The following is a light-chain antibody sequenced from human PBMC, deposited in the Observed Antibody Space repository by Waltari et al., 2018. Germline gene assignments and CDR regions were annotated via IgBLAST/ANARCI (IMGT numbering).Light chain of an antibody. CDR3: MQAAQTPLT. Sequence: DIVMTQSPLPLSVTPGEPASLSCRSSKSLLNSNGNNYLDWYLQRPGQSPQLLIYLGSNLASGVPDRFSGSGSGTDFTLKISSVEAEDVGIYYCMQAAQTPLTFGQGTKVEIK. J-gene: IGKJ1*01. CDR2: LGS. CDR1: KSLLNSNGNNY. V-gene: IGKV2-28*01.